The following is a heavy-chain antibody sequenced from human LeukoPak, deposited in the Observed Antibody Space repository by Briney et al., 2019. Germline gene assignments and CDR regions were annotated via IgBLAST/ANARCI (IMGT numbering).Heavy chain of an antibody. CDR2: INPNIGDA. V-gene: IGHV1-2*02. D-gene: IGHD2-21*02. CDR1: AYTFTNYF. CDR3: ARMALDGGDSIGFDS. J-gene: IGHJ5*01. Sequence: SVTVSCKPYAYTFTNYFIHWVRQAAGQGLEWMGWINPNIGDASYAQNFQDRVTMTRDRSINTAYMELSRLTSDDTAVYYCARMALDGGDSIGFDSWGQGTLVTVSS.